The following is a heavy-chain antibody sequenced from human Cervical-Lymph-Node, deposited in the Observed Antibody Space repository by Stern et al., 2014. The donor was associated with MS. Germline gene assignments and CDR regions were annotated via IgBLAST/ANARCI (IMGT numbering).Heavy chain of an antibody. CDR3: ARLRVITASFDP. CDR1: GGSISSYY. D-gene: IGHD4-11*01. Sequence: QVQLQDSGPGLVKPSETLSLICTVSGGSISSYYWSWIRQPPGKGLEWIGYGYYSGSTNYNPSLKSRVTISVDTSKNQFSLKLTSVTAADTAMYYCARLRVITASFDPWGQGTLVTVSS. CDR2: GYYSGST. J-gene: IGHJ5*02. V-gene: IGHV4-59*01.